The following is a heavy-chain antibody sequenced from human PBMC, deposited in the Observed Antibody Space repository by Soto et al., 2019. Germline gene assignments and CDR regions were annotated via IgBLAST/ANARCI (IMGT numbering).Heavy chain of an antibody. Sequence: ASENPSPTRTVSCGSISSSSYYWGWVRPPPGEGVEWIGSIYYSGTTYYTPSLKSRVTISVDTSKNQFSLKLSSVTAADTAVYYCARRQTGVVVPAAPHDAFDISGQGTMVTVSS. J-gene: IGHJ3*02. V-gene: IGHV4-39*01. CDR1: CGSISSSSYY. D-gene: IGHD2-2*01. CDR2: IYYSGTT. CDR3: ARRQTGVVVPAAPHDAFDI.